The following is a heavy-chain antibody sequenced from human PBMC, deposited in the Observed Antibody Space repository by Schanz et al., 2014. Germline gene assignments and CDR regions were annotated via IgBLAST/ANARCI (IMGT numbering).Heavy chain of an antibody. CDR3: ARPRFDYGEVDY. D-gene: IGHD4-17*01. Sequence: QVQLVESGGGLVKPGGSLRLSCAASGFTFRDYYMSWIRQAPGKGLEWVSDISSGSGGSTYYADSVKGRFTISRDNSKNTLYLQMNSLRAEDTAVYYCARPRFDYGEVDYWGQGTLVTVSS. J-gene: IGHJ4*02. CDR1: GFTFRDYY. V-gene: IGHV3-11*04. CDR2: ISSGSGGST.